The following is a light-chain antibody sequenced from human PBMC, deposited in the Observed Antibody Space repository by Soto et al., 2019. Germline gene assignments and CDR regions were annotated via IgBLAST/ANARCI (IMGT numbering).Light chain of an antibody. CDR1: QSVSSSY. V-gene: IGKV3-20*01. CDR2: GAS. CDR3: QQYGSSPPSWT. Sequence: ETVLTQSPGTLSLSPRERATLSCRASQSVSSSYLAWYQQKPGQAPRLLIYGASTRATGIPDRFSGSGSGTDFPLTTRRPAPEDFAVYYCQQYGSSPPSWTFGQGTKVEIK. J-gene: IGKJ1*01.